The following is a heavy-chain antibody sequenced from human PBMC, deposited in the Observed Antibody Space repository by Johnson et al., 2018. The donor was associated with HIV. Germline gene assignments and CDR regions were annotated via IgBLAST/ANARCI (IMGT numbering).Heavy chain of an antibody. CDR3: ARKGDAFDI. CDR1: GFTFDDYA. J-gene: IGHJ3*02. V-gene: IGHV3-9*01. Sequence: VQLVESGGGVVRPGGSLRLSCAASGFTFDDYAMHWVRQAPGKGLEWVSGISWNSGSIGYADSVKGRFTISRDNAKNSLYLLMDSLRAEDTAVYYCARKGDAFDIWGQGTMVIVSS. CDR2: ISWNSGSI.